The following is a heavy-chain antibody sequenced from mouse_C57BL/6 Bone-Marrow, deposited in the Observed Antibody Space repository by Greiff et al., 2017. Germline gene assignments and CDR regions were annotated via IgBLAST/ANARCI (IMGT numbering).Heavy chain of an antibody. D-gene: IGHD2-4*01. J-gene: IGHJ2*01. V-gene: IGHV1-85*01. CDR2: LYPRDGST. CDR3: SRGRDYDVGGFSY. Sequence: VMLVESGPELVKPGASVKLSCKASGYTFTSYDINWVKQRPGPGLEWIGWLYPRDGSTKYNEKFKGKATLTVATSSSTAYMELHSLTSEDSAVYFCSRGRDYDVGGFSYWGQGTTLTVSS. CDR1: GYTFTSYD.